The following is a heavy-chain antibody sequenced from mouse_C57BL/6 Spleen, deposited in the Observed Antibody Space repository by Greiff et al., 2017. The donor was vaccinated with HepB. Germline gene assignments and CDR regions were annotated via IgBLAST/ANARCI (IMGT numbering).Heavy chain of an antibody. J-gene: IGHJ2*01. D-gene: IGHD2-5*01. CDR3: ARKGAYYSNGNFDY. V-gene: IGHV1-55*01. CDR2: IYPGSGST. CDR1: GYTFTSYW. Sequence: VQLQQPGAELVKPGASVKMSCKASGYTFTSYWITWVKQRPGQGLEWIGDIYPGSGSTNYNEKFKSKATLTVDTSSSTAYMQLSSLTSEDSAVYYCARKGAYYSNGNFDYWGQGTTLTVSS.